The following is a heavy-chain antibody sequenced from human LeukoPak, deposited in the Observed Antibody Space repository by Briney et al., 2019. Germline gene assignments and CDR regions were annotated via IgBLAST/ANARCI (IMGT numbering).Heavy chain of an antibody. D-gene: IGHD5-12*01. CDR3: AKNRGSSGADARPADF. CDR2: VSSSGSYT. J-gene: IGHJ4*02. CDR1: GFTFSGYA. Sequence: PGGSLRLSCVASGFTFSGYAMSWVRQAPGKGLEWVSTVSSSGSYTYYADSVNGRFTISRDNSKNTVYLKVNSLRAEDTAVYYCAKNRGSSGADARPADFWGQGTLVTVSS. V-gene: IGHV3-23*01.